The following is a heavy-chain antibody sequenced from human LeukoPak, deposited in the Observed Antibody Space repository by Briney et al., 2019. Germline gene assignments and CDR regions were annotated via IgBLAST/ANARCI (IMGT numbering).Heavy chain of an antibody. J-gene: IGHJ5*02. CDR3: AKDGSSGWGYNWFDP. D-gene: IGHD6-19*01. CDR2: ISWNSGSI. CDR1: GFTFDDYA. Sequence: PGRSLRLSCAASGFTFDDYAMHWVRQAPGKGLEWVSGISWNSGSIGYADSVKGRFTISRDNAKNSLYLQMNSLRAEDTALYYCAKDGSSGWGYNWFDPWAREPWSPSPQ. V-gene: IGHV3-9*01.